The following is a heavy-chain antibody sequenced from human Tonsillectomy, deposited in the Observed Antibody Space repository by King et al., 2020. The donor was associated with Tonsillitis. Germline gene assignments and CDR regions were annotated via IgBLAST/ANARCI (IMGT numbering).Heavy chain of an antibody. Sequence: QLVQSGAEVKKPGESLKISCKVSGDTFSSNWIGWVRQKPGKGLEWMGIIYPGDSDTTYSPSFQGQVTISADNSMSTAYLQWSSLKASDTAMYCCATLVAADNYYFDYWGQGTLVTVSS. CDR2: IYPGDSDT. D-gene: IGHD6-13*01. V-gene: IGHV5-51*01. CDR3: ATLVAADNYYFDY. CDR1: GDTFSSNW. J-gene: IGHJ4*02.